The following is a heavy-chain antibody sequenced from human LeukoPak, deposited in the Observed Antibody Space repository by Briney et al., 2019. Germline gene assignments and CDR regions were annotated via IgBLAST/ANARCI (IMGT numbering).Heavy chain of an antibody. V-gene: IGHV3-73*01. D-gene: IGHD1-14*01. CDR3: TRGGPDRPFDY. Sequence: PGGSLRLSCAASGFTFSGSAMHWVRQASGKGLEWVGRIRSKANSYATAYAASVKGRFTISRDDSKNTAYLQMNSLKTEDTAVYYCTRGGPDRPFDYWGQGTLVTVSS. J-gene: IGHJ4*02. CDR2: IRSKANSYAT. CDR1: GFTFSGSA.